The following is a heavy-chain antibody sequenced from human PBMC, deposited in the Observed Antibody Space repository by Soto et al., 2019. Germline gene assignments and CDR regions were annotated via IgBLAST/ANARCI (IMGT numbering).Heavy chain of an antibody. J-gene: IGHJ4*02. D-gene: IGHD6-13*01. CDR3: AKSRQGSSSWFDY. V-gene: IGHV3-23*01. CDR1: GFTFSSYA. CDR2: ISGSGGGK. Sequence: PGGSLRLSCAASGFTFSSYAMSWVRQAPGKGLEWVSAISGSGGGKYYADSVKGRFTISRDNSKNTLYLQMNSLRAEDTAVYYCAKSRQGSSSWFDYWGQGTLVTVSS.